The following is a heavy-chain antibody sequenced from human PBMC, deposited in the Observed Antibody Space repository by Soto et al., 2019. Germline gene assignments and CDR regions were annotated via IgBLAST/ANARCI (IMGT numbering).Heavy chain of an antibody. CDR1: GFSFIGFTFSSYA. CDR3: AKGGRPPREPFIDV. CDR2: ISGTGVST. J-gene: IGHJ6*02. Sequence: EVLLLESGGGLVQPGGSLRLSCAASGFSFIGFTFSSYAMTWVRQSPGKGLEWVSTISGTGVSTYYADSVKGRFTISRDHSKDTLYMRMNSLRAEDTAVYFWAKGGRPPREPFIDVWGQGTTVTVSS. V-gene: IGHV3-23*01.